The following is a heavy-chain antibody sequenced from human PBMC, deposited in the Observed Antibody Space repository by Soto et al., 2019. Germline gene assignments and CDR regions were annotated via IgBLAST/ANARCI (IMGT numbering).Heavy chain of an antibody. J-gene: IGHJ6*02. V-gene: IGHV3-30*18. D-gene: IGHD4-4*01. CDR1: GFTFRNYG. CDR2: ISYDGSHK. CDR3: AKRRGDHSRPRGGIDF. Sequence: PGGSLRLSCAASGFTFRNYGMHWFRQAPGKGLVWVTVISYDGSHKYYADSVKGRFTISRDNSKNTVYLEMNSLRDEDTAVYYCAKRRGDHSRPRGGIDFRGQGTMVTV.